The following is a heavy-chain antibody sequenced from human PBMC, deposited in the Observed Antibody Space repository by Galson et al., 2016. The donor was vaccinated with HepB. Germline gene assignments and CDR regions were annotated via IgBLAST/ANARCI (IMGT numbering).Heavy chain of an antibody. V-gene: IGHV4-59*01. J-gene: IGHJ4*02. D-gene: IGHD1-1*01. CDR1: GGSISSYY. CDR2: IYYRGNT. Sequence: EILSLTCTVSGGSISSYYWSWIRQPPGKGLEWIGYIYYRGNTNYNPSLKRRVTISVDTSKNQFSLKLRSVTAADTAVYYCARENWNDEVDYWGQGTLVTVSS. CDR3: ARENWNDEVDY.